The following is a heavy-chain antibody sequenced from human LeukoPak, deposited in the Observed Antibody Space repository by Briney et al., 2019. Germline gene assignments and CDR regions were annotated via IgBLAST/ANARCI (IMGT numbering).Heavy chain of an antibody. V-gene: IGHV3-7*04. CDR2: MKQDASEK. CDR3: ARGVAALMDV. D-gene: IGHD6-6*01. CDR1: RFTFSNYW. J-gene: IGHJ6*03. Sequence: GGSLRLSCAASRFTFSNYWMNWVRQAPGKGLEWVANMKQDASEKYYVDSVRGRFTISRDNAKNSLYLQMDSLRGEDTAVYFCARGVAALMDVWGKGTTVTVSS.